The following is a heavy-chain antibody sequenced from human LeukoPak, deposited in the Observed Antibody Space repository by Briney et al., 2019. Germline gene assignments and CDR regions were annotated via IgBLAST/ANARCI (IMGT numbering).Heavy chain of an antibody. CDR1: GLTFSDSA. J-gene: IGHJ5*02. D-gene: IGHD3-16*01. CDR2: IRGKGFSDPP. CDR3: TVPQSGGNWFDP. Sequence: GGSLKLSCAASGLTFSDSAIHWVRQASGKGLEWVGRIRGKGFSDPPAYAASVKDRFTISRDDSESTAYLQMNSLKAEDTAVYYCTVPQSGGNWFDPWGPGTQVTVSS. V-gene: IGHV3-73*01.